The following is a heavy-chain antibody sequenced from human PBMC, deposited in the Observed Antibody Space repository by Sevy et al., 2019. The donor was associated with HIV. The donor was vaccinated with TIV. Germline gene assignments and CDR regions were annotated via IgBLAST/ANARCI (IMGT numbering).Heavy chain of an antibody. D-gene: IGHD3-10*01. V-gene: IGHV3-21*01. CDR1: GFTFSSYS. CDR3: ARPETYYYGSGRPNDAFDI. J-gene: IGHJ3*02. Sequence: GGSLRLSCAASGFTFSSYSMNWVRQAPGKGLEWVSSISSSSSYIYYADSVKGRFTISRDNAKNSLYLQMNSLRDEDTAVYYCARPETYYYGSGRPNDAFDIWGQGTMVTVSS. CDR2: ISSSSSYI.